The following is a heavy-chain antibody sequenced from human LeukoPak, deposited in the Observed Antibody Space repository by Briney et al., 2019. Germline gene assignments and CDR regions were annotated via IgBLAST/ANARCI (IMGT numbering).Heavy chain of an antibody. CDR1: GGFISIYY. CDR2: IYYSGST. CDR3: ARGRDGGDYTPLDY. Sequence: SETLSLICSVSGGFISIYYWSWIRQPPGKGLEWIGYIYYSGSTNYNPSLKSRVTISVDTSKNQFSLKLSSVTAADTAVYYCARGRDGGDYTPLDYWGQGTLVTVSS. D-gene: IGHD2-21*01. V-gene: IGHV4-59*01. J-gene: IGHJ4*02.